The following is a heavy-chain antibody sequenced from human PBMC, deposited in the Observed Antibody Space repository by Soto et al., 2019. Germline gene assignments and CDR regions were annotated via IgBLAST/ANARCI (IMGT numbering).Heavy chain of an antibody. D-gene: IGHD3-16*01. CDR2: IYYSGST. J-gene: IGHJ6*02. V-gene: IGHV4-31*03. CDR1: GGSISSGGYY. Sequence: QVQLQESGPGLVKPSQTLSLTCTVSGGSISSGGYYWSWIRQHPGKGLEWIGYIYYSGSTYYNPSLKSRVTISVDTSKNQFSLKLSSVTAADTAVXYCARGGYVSAYYGMDVWGQGTTVTVSS. CDR3: ARGGYVSAYYGMDV.